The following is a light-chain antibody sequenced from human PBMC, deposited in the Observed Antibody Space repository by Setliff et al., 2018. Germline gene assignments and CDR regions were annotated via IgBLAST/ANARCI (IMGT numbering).Light chain of an antibody. CDR1: SSDVGAYSH. CDR3: SSYTSSRTDL. CDR2: EVS. J-gene: IGLJ1*01. V-gene: IGLV2-14*01. Sequence: QSALAQPASVSGSPGQSITISCAGTSSDVGAYSHVSWYQQYPGKAPKLMISEVSNRPSGVSYRFSGSKSGTSASLAISGLQSEDEADYYCSSYTSSRTDLFGTGTKVTV.